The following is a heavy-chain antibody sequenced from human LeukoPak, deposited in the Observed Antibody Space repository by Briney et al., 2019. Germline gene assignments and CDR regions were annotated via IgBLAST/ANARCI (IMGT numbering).Heavy chain of an antibody. CDR2: ITPIFHTT. D-gene: IGHD2-2*01. Sequence: ASVKVSCKASGDTFSNYAINWVRQAPGQGLEWMGGITPIFHTTNYAQKFQGRVTITTDESTSTAYMELSSLGSEDTAVYYCATGGEFVVVPAASHFHDAFDIWGQGTMVTVSS. CDR1: GDTFSNYA. V-gene: IGHV1-69*05. J-gene: IGHJ3*02. CDR3: ATGGEFVVVPAASHFHDAFDI.